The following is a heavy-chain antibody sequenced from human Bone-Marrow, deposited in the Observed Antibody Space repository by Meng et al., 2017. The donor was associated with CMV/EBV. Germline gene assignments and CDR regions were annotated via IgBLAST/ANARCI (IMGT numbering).Heavy chain of an antibody. Sequence: ASVKVSCKASGYTFTGYYMHWVRQAPGQGLEWMGWINPNSGGTNYAQKFQGRVTMTRDMSTSTAYMELSSLRSEDTAVYYCAASTYDFWSGPYYYGMDVWGQGTTVTVSS. V-gene: IGHV1-2*02. CDR3: AASTYDFWSGPYYYGMDV. CDR1: GYTFTGYY. J-gene: IGHJ6*02. D-gene: IGHD3-3*01. CDR2: INPNSGGT.